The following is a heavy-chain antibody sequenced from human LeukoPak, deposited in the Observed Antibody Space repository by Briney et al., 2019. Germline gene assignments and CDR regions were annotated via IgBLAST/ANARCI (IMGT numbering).Heavy chain of an antibody. J-gene: IGHJ1*01. CDR3: AIRGNYYDSSGYYYPRRNFEYFQH. V-gene: IGHV4-34*01. D-gene: IGHD3-22*01. Sequence: SETLSLICAVYGGSFSGYYWSWIRQPPGKGLEWIGEINHSGSTNYNPSLKSRVTISVDTSKNQFSLKLSSVTAADTAVYYCAIRGNYYDSSGYYYPRRNFEYFQHWGQGTLVTVSS. CDR2: INHSGST. CDR1: GGSFSGYY.